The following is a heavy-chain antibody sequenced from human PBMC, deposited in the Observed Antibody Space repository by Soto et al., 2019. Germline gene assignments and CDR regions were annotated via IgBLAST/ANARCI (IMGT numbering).Heavy chain of an antibody. V-gene: IGHV4-4*02. J-gene: IGHJ4*02. CDR3: ARGPPIVGITRPLES. D-gene: IGHD1-26*01. Sequence: SETLSLTCTVSGGSITNSNWWSWVRLPPAKGLEWIGDIYHAGSTKYNPSLERRVTMSVDTSKNQFGLTLTSVTAADTAVYFCARGPPIVGITRPLESWGQGTLVTVSS. CDR2: IYHAGST. CDR1: GGSITNSNW.